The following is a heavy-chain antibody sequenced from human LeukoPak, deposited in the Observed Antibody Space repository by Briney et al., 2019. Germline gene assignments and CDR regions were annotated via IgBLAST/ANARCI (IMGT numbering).Heavy chain of an antibody. J-gene: IGHJ6*02. CDR1: GGTFSSYA. CDR2: IIPILGIA. CDR3: ARARYSYGRFGYYGMDV. D-gene: IGHD5-18*01. V-gene: IGHV1-69*04. Sequence: SVMVSCKASGGTFSSYAISWVRQAPGQGLEWMGRIIPILGIANYAQKFQGRVTITADKSTSTAYMELSSLRSEDTAVYYCARARYSYGRFGYYGMDVWGQGTTVTVSS.